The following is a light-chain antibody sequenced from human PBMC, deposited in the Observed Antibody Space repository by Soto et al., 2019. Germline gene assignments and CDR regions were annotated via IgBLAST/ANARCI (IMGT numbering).Light chain of an antibody. J-gene: IGLJ3*02. V-gene: IGLV2-11*01. CDR1: SSDVGDYNY. CDR2: DVS. CDR3: CSFAGSYTFWV. Sequence: QSALTQPRSVSGSPGQSVTISCTGTSSDVGDYNYVSWYQQYPGKAPKLVIYDVSKRPSGVPDRFSGSKSGTTASLTISGLQAEDEADYYCCSFAGSYTFWVFGGGTQLTVL.